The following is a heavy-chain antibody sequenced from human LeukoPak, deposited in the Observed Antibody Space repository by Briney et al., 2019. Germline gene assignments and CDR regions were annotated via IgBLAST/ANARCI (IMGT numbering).Heavy chain of an antibody. CDR2: VSNDENLQ. V-gene: IGHV3-30*18. J-gene: IGHJ3*02. Sequence: GGSLRLSCATSGFTFSLFAMHWVRQAPGKGLAGVAIVSNDENLQKYADPVWGRFTLSRDNSENTVYLEMNNLRTEATDLYYCAKDRPNYYETSGLLEGDALDTWGQGTLVIVSS. D-gene: IGHD3-22*01. CDR1: GFTFSLFA. CDR3: AKDRPNYYETSGLLEGDALDT.